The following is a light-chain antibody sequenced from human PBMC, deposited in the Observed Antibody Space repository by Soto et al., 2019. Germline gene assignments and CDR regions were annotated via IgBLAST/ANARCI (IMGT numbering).Light chain of an antibody. CDR2: GAS. V-gene: IGKV3-20*01. CDR1: QTVRNKY. J-gene: IGKJ1*01. Sequence: EFVLTQSPGTLSLSPGERATLSCRASQTVRNKYLAWYQTKPGQAPRILISGASSRATGIPDRFSGSVSGTDFTLTISRLEPEDFAVDYCQQYDSSPRTFGQGTKVDI. CDR3: QQYDSSPRT.